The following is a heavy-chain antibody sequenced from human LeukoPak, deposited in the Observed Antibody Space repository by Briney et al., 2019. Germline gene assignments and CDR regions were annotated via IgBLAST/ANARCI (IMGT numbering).Heavy chain of an antibody. CDR1: GGSISSYY. V-gene: IGHV4-59*01. CDR2: IYYGGTT. J-gene: IGHJ4*02. Sequence: PSETLSLTCAVYGGSISSYYWSWIRQPPGKGLEWIGYIYYGGTTNYNPSLKSRVTISVDTSKNQFSLKLSSVTAADTAVYYCARGVYIAAAQYGYWGQGTLVTVSS. D-gene: IGHD6-13*01. CDR3: ARGVYIAAAQYGY.